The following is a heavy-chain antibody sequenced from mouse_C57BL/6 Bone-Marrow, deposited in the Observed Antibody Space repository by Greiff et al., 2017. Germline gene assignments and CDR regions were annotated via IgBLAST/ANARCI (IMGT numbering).Heavy chain of an antibody. J-gene: IGHJ3*01. Sequence: VQLQQSGAVLVRPGASVKLSCKTSGYTFTSYWMHWVKQRPGQGLEWIGAIYPGNSDTSYNQKFKGKAKLTAVTSASTAYMELRSLTSEDSAVXSGARRLLAYWGQGTMLTVSA. CDR3: ARRLLAY. CDR2: IYPGNSDT. CDR1: GYTFTSYW. D-gene: IGHD3-2*02. V-gene: IGHV1-5*01.